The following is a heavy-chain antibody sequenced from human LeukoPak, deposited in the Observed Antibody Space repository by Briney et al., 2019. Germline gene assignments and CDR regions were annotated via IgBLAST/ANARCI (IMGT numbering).Heavy chain of an antibody. CDR1: GYTLIELS. V-gene: IGHV1-24*01. J-gene: IGHJ4*02. CDR3: ATVPYDFWSGYYIGPQFYAY. CDR2: FDPEDGET. D-gene: IGHD3-3*01. Sequence: GASVKVSCKVSGYTLIELSMHWVRQAPGKGLEWMGGFDPEDGETIYAQKFQGGVTMTEDTSTDTAYMELSSLRSEDTAVYYCATVPYDFWSGYYIGPQFYAYWGQGTLVTVSS.